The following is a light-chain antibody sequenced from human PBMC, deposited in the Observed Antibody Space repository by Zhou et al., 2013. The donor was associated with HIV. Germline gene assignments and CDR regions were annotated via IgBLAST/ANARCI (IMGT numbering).Light chain of an antibody. J-gene: IGKJ4*01. CDR3: QQLNSYPLT. Sequence: DIQLTQSPSFLSSSVGDRVSMTCRASQDIGRYLAWYQQQPGKVPSLLIYSASTLQSGVPSRFSASGSGTEFTLTINTLQPEDFATYYCQQLNSYPLTFGGGTQGG. CDR1: QDIGRY. V-gene: IGKV1-9*01. CDR2: SAS.